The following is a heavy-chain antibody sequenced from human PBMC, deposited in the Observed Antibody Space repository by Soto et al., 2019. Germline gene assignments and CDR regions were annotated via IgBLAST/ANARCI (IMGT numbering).Heavy chain of an antibody. Sequence: QVQLVQSGAEVKKPGSSVKVSCKASGGTFSNYAITWVRQAPGQGLEWLGRIIPIFSSANYAQKFQGRVTIAADESTTTDYMGLSSLISADTAVYYCSKDGGKDGYFGNWFDPWGQGTLVTVSS. CDR1: GGTFSNYA. J-gene: IGHJ5*02. CDR3: SKDGGKDGYFGNWFDP. D-gene: IGHD5-12*01. CDR2: IIPIFSSA. V-gene: IGHV1-69*15.